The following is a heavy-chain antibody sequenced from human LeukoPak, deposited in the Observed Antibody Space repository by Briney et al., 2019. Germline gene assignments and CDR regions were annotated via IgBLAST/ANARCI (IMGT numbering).Heavy chain of an antibody. CDR3: ARLIEEEYCSSTSCYLPDY. J-gene: IGHJ4*02. Sequence: PSQTLSLTCTVSGGSISSGSYYWSWIRQPPGKGLEWIGSIYYSGSTYYNPSLKSRVTISVDTSKNQFSLKLSSVTAADTAVYYCARLIEEEYCSSTSCYLPDYWGQGTLVTVSS. V-gene: IGHV4-39*01. CDR2: IYYSGST. CDR1: GGSISSGSYY. D-gene: IGHD2-2*01.